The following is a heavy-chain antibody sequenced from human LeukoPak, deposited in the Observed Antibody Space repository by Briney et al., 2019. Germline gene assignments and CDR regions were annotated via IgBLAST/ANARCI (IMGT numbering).Heavy chain of an antibody. CDR1: GYTFTSYY. V-gene: IGHV1-46*01. CDR3: ARDSPYYDILTGYYNNWFDP. J-gene: IGHJ5*02. CDR2: INPSGGST. D-gene: IGHD3-9*01. Sequence: ASVKVSCEASGYTFTSYYMHWVRQAPGQGLEWMGIINPSGGSTSYAQKFQGRVTMTRDTSTSTVYMELSSLRSEDTAVYYCARDSPYYDILTGYYNNWFDPWGQGTLVTVSS.